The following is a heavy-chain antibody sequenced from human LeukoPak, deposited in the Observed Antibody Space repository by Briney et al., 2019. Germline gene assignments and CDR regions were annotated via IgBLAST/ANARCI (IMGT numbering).Heavy chain of an antibody. J-gene: IGHJ4*02. Sequence: SETLSLTCTVSGGSISSYYWSWIRQPAGKGLEWIRHIYTSGSPNYNPSVKSRVTMSVDTSKNQFSLKLTSVTAADTAVYYCARETAVAGKSIDYWGQETLVTVSS. D-gene: IGHD6-19*01. CDR1: GGSISSYY. V-gene: IGHV4-4*07. CDR3: ARETAVAGKSIDY. CDR2: IYTSGSP.